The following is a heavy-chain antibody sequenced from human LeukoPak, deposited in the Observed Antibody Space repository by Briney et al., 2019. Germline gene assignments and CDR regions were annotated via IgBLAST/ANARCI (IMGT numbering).Heavy chain of an antibody. V-gene: IGHV1-18*01. Sequence: ASVKVSCKTSGYSENFYGITWVRQVAGQGLEWMGWISAQHGQTEYAPNSQDRVTMTTDTYTNPAYMELRSLRSDDTAVYYCAKRGAEVGATVAPGDYWGQGTLVTVSS. J-gene: IGHJ4*02. CDR1: GYSENFYG. CDR3: AKRGAEVGATVAPGDY. CDR2: ISAQHGQT. D-gene: IGHD1-26*01.